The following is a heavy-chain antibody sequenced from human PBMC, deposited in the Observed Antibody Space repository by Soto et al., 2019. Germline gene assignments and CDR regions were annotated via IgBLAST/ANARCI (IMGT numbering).Heavy chain of an antibody. V-gene: IGHV3-53*01. CDR1: GVTLSSNY. Sequence: GGALKLSCAASGVTLSSNYMSWVRQAPGKGLEWVSVIYSGGSTYYADSVKGRFTISRDNSKNTLYLQMNSLRAEDTAVYYCAIVYYYGMDVCGQATTVTVS. CDR3: AIVYYYGMDV. J-gene: IGHJ6*02. CDR2: IYSGGST.